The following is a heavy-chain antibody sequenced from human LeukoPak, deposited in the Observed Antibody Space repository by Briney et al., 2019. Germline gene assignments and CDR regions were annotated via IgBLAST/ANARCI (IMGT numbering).Heavy chain of an antibody. CDR1: GFTVSSNY. CDR3: AKGVTIFGVVPWFDP. CDR2: IYSGGST. D-gene: IGHD3-3*01. J-gene: IGHJ5*02. V-gene: IGHV3-66*01. Sequence: GGSLRLSCAASGFTVSSNYMSWVRQAPGKGLEWVSVIYSGGSTYYADSVKGRFTISRDNSKNTLYLQMNSLRAEDTAVYYCAKGVTIFGVVPWFDPWGQGTLVTVSS.